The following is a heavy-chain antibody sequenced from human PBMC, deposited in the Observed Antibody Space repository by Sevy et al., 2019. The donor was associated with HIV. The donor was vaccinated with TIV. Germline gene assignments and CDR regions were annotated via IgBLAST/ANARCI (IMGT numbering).Heavy chain of an antibody. V-gene: IGHV3-11*04. CDR2: ISSSGGSV. CDR1: GISFSDHY. CDR3: ARDQTSRPNGGDSDDAFDI. D-gene: IGHD2-21*02. J-gene: IGHJ3*02. Sequence: GGSLRLSCAASGISFSDHYMSWIRQAPGKGLEWVSYISSSGGSVYYASSVKGRLTISRDNDKKSLYLQMNNLRVEDTAVYYCARDQTSRPNGGDSDDAFDIWGRGTMVTVSS.